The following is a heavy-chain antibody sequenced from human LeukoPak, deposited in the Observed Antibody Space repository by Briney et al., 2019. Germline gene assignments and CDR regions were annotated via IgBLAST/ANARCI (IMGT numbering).Heavy chain of an antibody. CDR2: ISSSGSTI. V-gene: IGHV3-11*01. CDR3: ARGRKRGYSYGYLDY. CDR1: GFTFSDYY. J-gene: IGHJ4*02. D-gene: IGHD5-18*01. Sequence: GGSLRLSCAASGFTFSDYYMSWIRQAPGKGLEWVSYISSSGSTIYYADSVRGRFTISRDNAKNSLYLQMNSLRAEDTAVYYCARGRKRGYSYGYLDYWGQGTLVTVSS.